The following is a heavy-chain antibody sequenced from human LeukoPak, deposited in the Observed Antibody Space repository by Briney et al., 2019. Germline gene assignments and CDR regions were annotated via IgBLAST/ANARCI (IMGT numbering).Heavy chain of an antibody. CDR2: ISHSGST. CDR1: GYSISSGYY. V-gene: IGHV4-38-2*02. CDR3: ARLRRSRLAEFDY. J-gene: IGHJ4*02. Sequence: SETLSLTCTVSGYSISSGYYWGWIRQPPGKGLKWIGSISHSGSTYYNPSLKSRVTISVDTSKNQFSLKLSSLTTADTAVYYCARLRRSRLAEFDYWGQGTLVTVSS. D-gene: IGHD3-3*02.